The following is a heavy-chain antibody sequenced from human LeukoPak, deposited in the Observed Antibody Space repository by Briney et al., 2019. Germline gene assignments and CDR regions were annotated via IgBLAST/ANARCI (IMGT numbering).Heavy chain of an antibody. Sequence: PGGSLRLSCAASGFTVSSNNMNWVRQAPGKGLEWVSVIYSGGNTYYADSVKDRFTISRDNSKNTLYLPMSGLRTEDTAVYYCARDTENSTYGWGAFDIWGQGTMVTVSS. CDR1: GFTVSSNN. CDR3: ARDTENSTYGWGAFDI. D-gene: IGHD2/OR15-2a*01. J-gene: IGHJ3*02. CDR2: IYSGGNT. V-gene: IGHV3-66*01.